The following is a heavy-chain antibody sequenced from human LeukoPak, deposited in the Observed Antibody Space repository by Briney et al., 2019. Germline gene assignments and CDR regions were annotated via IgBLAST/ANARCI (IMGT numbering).Heavy chain of an antibody. Sequence: GGSLRLSCAASGFTFSSNAMTWVRQAPGRGLEWVSFISDSGDNTYYADSVKGRFTISRDNSKNTLYLQVNSLRAEDTAVYYCVKDNSWVLFSDHWGQGALVTVSS. CDR3: VKDNSWVLFSDH. CDR2: ISDSGDNT. D-gene: IGHD2/OR15-2a*01. J-gene: IGHJ4*02. V-gene: IGHV3-23*01. CDR1: GFTFSSNA.